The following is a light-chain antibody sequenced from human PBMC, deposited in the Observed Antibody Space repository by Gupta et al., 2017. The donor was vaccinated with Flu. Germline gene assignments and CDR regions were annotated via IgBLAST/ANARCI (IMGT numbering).Light chain of an antibody. CDR3: YSTDSSGYHKGWV. Sequence: SYELTQPPSVSVSPGQTARITCSGAALPTKNAYWYQQKSGQAPVLVIYEDSKRPSGIPERFSVSSSGTMATLTISRAQVEDEADYDCYSTDSSGYHKGWVFGGGTKLTVL. CDR2: EDS. CDR1: ALPTKN. J-gene: IGLJ2*01. V-gene: IGLV3-10*01.